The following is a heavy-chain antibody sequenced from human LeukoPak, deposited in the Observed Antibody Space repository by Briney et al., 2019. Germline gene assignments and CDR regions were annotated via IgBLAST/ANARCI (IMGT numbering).Heavy chain of an antibody. CDR2: IRYDGSNK. D-gene: IGHD4-23*01. CDR1: GFTFSSYG. CDR3: ASLGGTSSGDAFDI. J-gene: IGHJ3*02. V-gene: IGHV3-30*02. Sequence: GGSLRLSCAASGFTFSSYGMHWVRQAPGKGLEWVAFIRYDGSNKYYADSVKGRFTISRDNSKNTLYLQMNSLRAEDTAVYYCASLGGTSSGDAFDIWGQGTMVTVSS.